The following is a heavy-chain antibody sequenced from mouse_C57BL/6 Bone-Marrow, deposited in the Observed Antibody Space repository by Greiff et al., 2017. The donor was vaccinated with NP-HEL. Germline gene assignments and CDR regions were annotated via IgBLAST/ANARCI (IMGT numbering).Heavy chain of an antibody. Sequence: QVQLQQPGAELVKPGASVKLSCKASGYTFTSYWMHWVKQRPGQGLEWIGMIHPNSGSTNYNEKFKSKATLTVDKSSSTAYMQLSSLTSEDSAVYYCARPDYGSSLCIDFWGRGTTLTVSS. CDR2: IHPNSGST. CDR3: ARPDYGSSLCIDF. D-gene: IGHD1-1*01. J-gene: IGHJ2*01. V-gene: IGHV1-64*01. CDR1: GYTFTSYW.